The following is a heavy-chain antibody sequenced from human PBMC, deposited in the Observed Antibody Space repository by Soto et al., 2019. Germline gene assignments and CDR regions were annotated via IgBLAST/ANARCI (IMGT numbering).Heavy chain of an antibody. CDR1: GFTFSSYP. CDR2: ISGSGDST. J-gene: IGHJ6*02. D-gene: IGHD4-4*01. V-gene: IGHV3-23*01. CDR3: AKEVGRNSDYYYYAMDV. Sequence: EVQLLESGGGLVQPGGSLRLSCAASGFTFSSYPMSWVRQAPGKGLEWVSGISGSGDSTYYADSVKGRFTISRDNSKNTLFLQMSSLRAEDTAVYYCAKEVGRNSDYYYYAMDVWGQGTTVTVSS.